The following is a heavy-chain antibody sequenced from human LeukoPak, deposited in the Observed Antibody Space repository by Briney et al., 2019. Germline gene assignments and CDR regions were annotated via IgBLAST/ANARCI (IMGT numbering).Heavy chain of an antibody. CDR1: GFTFRSYG. CDR3: ARASYGSGSYYGPSD. D-gene: IGHD3-10*01. V-gene: IGHV3-33*01. Sequence: PGGSLRLSCAASGFTFRSYGMHWVRQAPGKGLEWVAVIWYDGSNKYHADSVKGRFTISRGDAKNTLYLQMNSLRAEDTAIYYCARASYGSGSYYGPSDWGQGTLVTVSS. CDR2: IWYDGSNK. J-gene: IGHJ4*02.